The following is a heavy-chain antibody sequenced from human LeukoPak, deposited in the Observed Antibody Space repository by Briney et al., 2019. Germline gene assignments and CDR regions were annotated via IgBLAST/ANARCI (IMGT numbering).Heavy chain of an antibody. Sequence: GGSLRLSCAASGFTFNTFNMNWVRQAPGKGLEWVSSITSGGDYIYYADSVTGRFTTSRDNAKNSLFLQLNSLRVEDTAVYYCARGHYDVLAGSYKWTPDYWGQGTLVTVSA. J-gene: IGHJ4*02. CDR3: ARGHYDVLAGSYKWTPDY. CDR2: ITSGGDYI. D-gene: IGHD3-9*01. CDR1: GFTFNTFN. V-gene: IGHV3-21*01.